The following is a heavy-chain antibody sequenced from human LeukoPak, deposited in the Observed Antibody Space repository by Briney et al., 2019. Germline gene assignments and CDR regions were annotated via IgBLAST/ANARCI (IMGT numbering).Heavy chain of an antibody. J-gene: IGHJ6*02. CDR2: IYHSGST. Sequence: SETLSLTCTVSGGSISSSYWSWIRQPPGKGLEWIGSIYHSGSTYYNPSLKSRVTISVDTSKNQFSLKLSSVTAADTAVYYCARSAIAVAPLGYYYGMDVWGQGTTVTVSS. V-gene: IGHV4-59*08. CDR3: ARSAIAVAPLGYYYGMDV. CDR1: GGSISSSY. D-gene: IGHD6-19*01.